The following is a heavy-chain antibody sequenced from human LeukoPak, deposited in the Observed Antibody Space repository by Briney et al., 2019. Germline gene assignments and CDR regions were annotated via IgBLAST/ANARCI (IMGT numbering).Heavy chain of an antibody. CDR3: ATPSQWLNRYYFDY. Sequence: SETLSLTCTVAGGSISSTAYYWGWIRHPPGKGLEWIGSIYYSGSTYYNPSLKSRVTISLDTSKNQFSLRLTSVTAADTAVYYCATPSQWLNRYYFDYWGQGTLVTVSS. V-gene: IGHV4-39*01. CDR1: GGSISSTAYY. D-gene: IGHD6-19*01. J-gene: IGHJ4*02. CDR2: IYYSGST.